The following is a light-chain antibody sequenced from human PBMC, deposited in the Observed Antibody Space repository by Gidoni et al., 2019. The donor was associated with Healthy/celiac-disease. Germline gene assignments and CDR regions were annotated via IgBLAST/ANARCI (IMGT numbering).Light chain of an antibody. V-gene: IGKV1-27*01. J-gene: IGKJ1*01. CDR1: QGISNY. CDR2: AAS. CDR3: QKYNSAPRT. Sequence: DIQMTQSPSSLSASAGDRVPITCRVSQGISNYLAWYQQKPGKVPKLLIYAASTLQSGVPSRFSGSGSGTDFTLTISSLQPEDVATYYCQKYNSAPRTFGQGTKVEIK.